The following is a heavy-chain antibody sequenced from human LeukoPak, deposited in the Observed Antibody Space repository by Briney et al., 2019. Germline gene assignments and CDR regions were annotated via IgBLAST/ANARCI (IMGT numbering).Heavy chain of an antibody. J-gene: IGHJ4*02. CDR3: AKDPIEFSVVITPSDY. V-gene: IGHV3-30*18. D-gene: IGHD3-22*01. CDR2: ISYDGSNK. Sequence: GRSLRLSCAASGFTFSSYGMHWVRQAPGKGLEWGAVISYDGSNKYYADSVKGRFTISRDNSKNTLYLQMNSLRAEDTAVYYCAKDPIEFSVVITPSDYWGQGTLVTVSS. CDR1: GFTFSSYG.